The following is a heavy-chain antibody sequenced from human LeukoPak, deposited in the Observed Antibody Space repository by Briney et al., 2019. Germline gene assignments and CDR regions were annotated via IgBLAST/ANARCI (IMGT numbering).Heavy chain of an antibody. CDR3: ARGGQWELLRGAFDI. CDR2: IYSGGST. D-gene: IGHD1-26*01. Sequence: GGSLRLSCAASGFTVSSNYMSWVRQAPGKGLEWVSVIYSGGSTYYADSVKGRFTISRDNSKNTLYLQMNSLRAEDTAVYYCARGGQWELLRGAFDIWGQGTMVTVSS. V-gene: IGHV3-53*01. CDR1: GFTVSSNY. J-gene: IGHJ3*02.